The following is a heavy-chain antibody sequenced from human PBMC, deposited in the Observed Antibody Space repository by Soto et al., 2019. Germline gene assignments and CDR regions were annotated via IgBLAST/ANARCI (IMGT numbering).Heavy chain of an antibody. Sequence: GGSLRLSCAASGFTFSSYGMHWVRQAPGKGLEWVAVIWYDGSNKYYADSVKGRFTISRDNSKNTLYLQMNSLRAEDTAVYYCARAYSYHLPRAYYYLYGMDVWGQGTTVTVSS. CDR2: IWYDGSNK. V-gene: IGHV3-33*01. CDR1: GFTFSSYG. D-gene: IGHD5-18*01. CDR3: ARAYSYHLPRAYYYLYGMDV. J-gene: IGHJ6*02.